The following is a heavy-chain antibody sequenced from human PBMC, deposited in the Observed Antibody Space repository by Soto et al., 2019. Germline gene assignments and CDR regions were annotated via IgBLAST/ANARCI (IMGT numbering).Heavy chain of an antibody. CDR2: IIPIFGTA. Sequence: QVQLVQSGAEVKKPGSSVKVSCKASGGTFSSYAISWVRQAPGQGLEWMGGIIPIFGTANYAQKFQGRVTITADESTSTAYMELSSLRSEDTAVYYCARAMGYCSGGSCYGNYYYYGMDVWGQGTTVTVSS. J-gene: IGHJ6*02. V-gene: IGHV1-69*12. CDR3: ARAMGYCSGGSCYGNYYYYGMDV. CDR1: GGTFSSYA. D-gene: IGHD2-15*01.